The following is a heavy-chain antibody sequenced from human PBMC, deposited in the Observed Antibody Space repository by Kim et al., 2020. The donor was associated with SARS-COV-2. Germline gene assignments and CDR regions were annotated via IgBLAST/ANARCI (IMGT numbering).Heavy chain of an antibody. J-gene: IGHJ5*02. CDR3: ARDYLGWKIFGVALGHRVNWFDP. D-gene: IGHD3-3*01. CDR2: INPNSGGT. Sequence: ASVKVSCKASGYTFTGYYMHWVRQAPGQGLEWMGWINPNSGGTNYAQKFQGRVTMTRDTSISTAYMELSRLRSDDTAVYYCARDYLGWKIFGVALGHRVNWFDPWGQGTLVTVSS. CDR1: GYTFTGYY. V-gene: IGHV1-2*02.